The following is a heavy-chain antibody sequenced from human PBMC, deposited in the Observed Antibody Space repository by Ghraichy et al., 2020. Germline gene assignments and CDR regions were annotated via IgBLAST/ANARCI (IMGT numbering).Heavy chain of an antibody. J-gene: IGHJ4*02. Sequence: SETLSLTCAGYGGSLSGYYWSWIRQPPGKGLEWIGEINHSGSTNYNPSLKSRETISVDTSKNQFSLKLSSVTAADTAVYYCARDPTILRFFFRYFDSCGQGTLASVSP. CDR2: INHSGST. CDR3: ARDPTILRFFFRYFDS. V-gene: IGHV4-34*01. CDR1: GGSLSGYY. D-gene: IGHD3-3*01.